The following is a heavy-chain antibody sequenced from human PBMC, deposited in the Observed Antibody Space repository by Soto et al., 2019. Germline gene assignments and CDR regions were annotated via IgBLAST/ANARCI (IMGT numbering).Heavy chain of an antibody. J-gene: IGHJ4*02. V-gene: IGHV4-39*01. D-gene: IGHD6-13*01. CDR2: VYYSGST. CDR3: GRLEALATVWYHFDC. Sequence: QLQLQESGPGLVKPSETLSPTCTVSVGSVSSSSYYWGWVRQPPGKGLEWIGSVYYSGSTYYNPSLESRVSISVDKSNNQYSLKLMSLSAAGTAVYCGGRLEALATVWYHFDCWGQGALVTVSS. CDR1: VGSVSSSSYY.